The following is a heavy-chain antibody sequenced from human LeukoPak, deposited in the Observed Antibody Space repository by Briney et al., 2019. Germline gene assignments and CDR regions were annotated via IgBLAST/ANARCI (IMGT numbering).Heavy chain of an antibody. D-gene: IGHD2-2*01. J-gene: IGHJ2*01. CDR2: IISIFGTA. CDR1: GYTFTSYY. CDR3: ARTGNLVPAIPHYWYFDL. Sequence: SVKVSCKASGYTFTSYYMHWVRQAPGQGLEWMGGIISIFGTANYAQKFQGGVTITTDESTSTAYMELSSLGSEDTAVYYCARTGNLVPAIPHYWYFDLWGRGTLVTVSS. V-gene: IGHV1-69*05.